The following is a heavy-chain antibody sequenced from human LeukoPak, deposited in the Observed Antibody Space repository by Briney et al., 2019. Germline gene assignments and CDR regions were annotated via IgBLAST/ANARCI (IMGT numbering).Heavy chain of an antibody. D-gene: IGHD3-22*01. CDR1: GFTFSSYA. J-gene: IGHJ4*02. Sequence: PGGSLRLSCAASGFTFSSYAMSWVRQAPGKGLEWVSAISGSGGSTYYADSVKGRFTISRDNSKNTLYLQMNSLRAEDTAVYYCAKDGVTYYYDSSGLYYFDYWGQGTLVTVSS. CDR3: AKDGVTYYYDSSGLYYFDY. V-gene: IGHV3-23*01. CDR2: ISGSGGST.